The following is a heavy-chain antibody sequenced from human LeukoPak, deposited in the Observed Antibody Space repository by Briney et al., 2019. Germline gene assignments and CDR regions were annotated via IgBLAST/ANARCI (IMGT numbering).Heavy chain of an antibody. D-gene: IGHD3-3*01. CDR2: VNHAEIT. CDR3: ARAGLRLSGWLREYFYDS. V-gene: IGHV4-34*01. Sequence: PSETLSLTCAAYGVLFDGHYWTWIRQSPERGLEWVGEVNHAEITHYNPSPRSRLTLSTDASKNQFSLRLTSVSAADTAVYYCARAGLRLSGWLREYFYDSWSQGILVTVSS. CDR1: GVLFDGHY. J-gene: IGHJ4*02.